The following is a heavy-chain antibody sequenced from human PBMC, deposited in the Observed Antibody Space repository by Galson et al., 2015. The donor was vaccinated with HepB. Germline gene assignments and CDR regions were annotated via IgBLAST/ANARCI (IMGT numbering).Heavy chain of an antibody. CDR3: ARDESKWLVGGMDV. J-gene: IGHJ6*02. CDR2: ISSSSSTI. V-gene: IGHV3-48*04. Sequence: SLRLSCAASGFTFSSYSMNWVRQAPGKGLEWVSYISSSSSTIYYADSVKGRFTISRDNAKNSLYLQMNSLRAEDTAVYYCARDESKWLVGGMDVWGQGTTVTVSS. D-gene: IGHD6-19*01. CDR1: GFTFSSYS.